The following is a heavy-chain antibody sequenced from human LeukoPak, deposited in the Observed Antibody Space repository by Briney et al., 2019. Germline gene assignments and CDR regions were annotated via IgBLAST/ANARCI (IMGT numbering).Heavy chain of an antibody. Sequence: SETLSLTCTVSGGSIRSHSWHWIRQSPGKGLEWIGSINYFGTTTYNPSLKSRVTLSVDTSKNQFSLKLSSVTAADTAVYYCARETGTTGTTDYYYYMDVWGKGTTVTVSS. CDR3: ARETGTTGTTDYYYYMDV. J-gene: IGHJ6*03. CDR1: GGSIRSHS. V-gene: IGHV4-59*11. D-gene: IGHD1-1*01. CDR2: INYFGTT.